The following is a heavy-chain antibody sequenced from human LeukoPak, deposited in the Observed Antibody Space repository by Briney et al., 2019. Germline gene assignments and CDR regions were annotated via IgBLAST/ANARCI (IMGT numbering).Heavy chain of an antibody. J-gene: IGHJ6*03. CDR3: ARSEYSSSSALDYYYYMDV. CDR1: GFPFSSYS. V-gene: IGHV3-21*01. CDR2: ISSSSSYI. Sequence: PGGSLRLSCAASGFPFSSYSMNWVRQAPGKGLEWVSSISSSSSYIYYADSVKGRFTISRDNAKNSLYLQMNSLRAEDTAVYYCARSEYSSSSALDYYYYMDVWGKGTTVTVSS. D-gene: IGHD6-6*01.